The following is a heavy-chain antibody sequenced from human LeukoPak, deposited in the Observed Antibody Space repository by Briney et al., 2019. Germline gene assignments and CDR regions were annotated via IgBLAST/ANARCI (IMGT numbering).Heavy chain of an antibody. CDR1: AFTFSNYG. J-gene: IGHJ5*02. Sequence: PGGSLRLSCAASAFTFSNYGMHWVRQAPGKGLEWEAFIWYDGSNKYYADSVKGRFTISRDNSKNTLYLQMNNLRTEDTAVFYCAKNSGSNWYGGWFDPWGQGTLVTVSS. CDR3: AKNSGSNWYGGWFDP. D-gene: IGHD6-13*01. V-gene: IGHV3-30*02. CDR2: IWYDGSNK.